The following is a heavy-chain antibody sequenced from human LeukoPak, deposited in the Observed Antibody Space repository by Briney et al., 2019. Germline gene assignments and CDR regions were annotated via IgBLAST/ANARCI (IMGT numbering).Heavy chain of an antibody. D-gene: IGHD3-22*01. J-gene: IGHJ5*02. Sequence: ASVKVSCMASGYTFTGYYMHWVRQAPGQGLEWMGRINPNSGGTNYAQKFQGRVTMTRDTSISTAYMELSRLRSDDTAVYYCAREGVDYYDSSGCYGWFDPWGQGTLVIVSS. CDR3: AREGVDYYDSSGCYGWFDP. V-gene: IGHV1-2*06. CDR2: INPNSGGT. CDR1: GYTFTGYY.